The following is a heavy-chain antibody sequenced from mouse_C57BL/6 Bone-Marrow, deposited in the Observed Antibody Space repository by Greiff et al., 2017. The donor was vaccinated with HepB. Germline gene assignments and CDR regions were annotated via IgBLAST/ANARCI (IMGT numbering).Heavy chain of an antibody. Sequence: EVKVVESGGGLVQSGRSLRLSCATSGFTFSDFYMEWVRQAPGKGLEWIAASRNKANDYTTEYSASVKGRFIVSRDTSQSILYLQMNALRAEDTAIYYCARDADDYDEGYYAMDYWGQGTSVTVSS. J-gene: IGHJ4*01. CDR2: SRNKANDYTT. CDR3: ARDADDYDEGYYAMDY. CDR1: GFTFSDFY. D-gene: IGHD2-4*01. V-gene: IGHV7-1*01.